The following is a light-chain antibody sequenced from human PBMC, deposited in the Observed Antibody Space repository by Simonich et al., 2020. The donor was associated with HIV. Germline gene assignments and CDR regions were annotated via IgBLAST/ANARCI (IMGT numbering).Light chain of an antibody. Sequence: EIVLTQSPDTLSLSPGERATLSCRANQSVSSSNLAWYQQKPGQAPRLLIYAASSRAIGIPDRFSGSWSGTDFTLTISRLEPEDFAVYYCQQGGSSPWTFGQGTKVEIK. CDR1: QSVSSSN. V-gene: IGKV3-20*01. CDR3: QQGGSSPWT. CDR2: AAS. J-gene: IGKJ1*01.